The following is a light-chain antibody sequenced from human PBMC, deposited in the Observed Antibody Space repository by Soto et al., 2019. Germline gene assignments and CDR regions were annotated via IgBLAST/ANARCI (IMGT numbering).Light chain of an antibody. CDR1: QSVSTN. CDR3: QQYDKWPRT. Sequence: VMTQSPATXSVSPWERAALSCRASQSVSTNLAWYQQKPGQPPRLLIYFASTRATAVPARFTAGGSGTEFTLTISSLQSDDLAVYYCQQYDKWPRTFGQGTKVDI. CDR2: FAS. J-gene: IGKJ1*01. V-gene: IGKV3-15*01.